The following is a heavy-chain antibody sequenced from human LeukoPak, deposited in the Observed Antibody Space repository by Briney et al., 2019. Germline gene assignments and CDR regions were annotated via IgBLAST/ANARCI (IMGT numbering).Heavy chain of an antibody. D-gene: IGHD3-3*01. CDR3: ARDLTIFGVVITLDNYYYGMDV. CDR2: INPSGGST. J-gene: IGHJ6*02. V-gene: IGHV1-46*02. Sequence: ASVKVSCKASGYTFNNHYMYWVRQAPGQGLEWMGVINPSGGSTSYAQKFQGRVTMTRDTSTSTVYMELSSLRSEDTAVYYCARDLTIFGVVITLDNYYYGMDVWGQGTTVTVSS. CDR1: GYTFNNHY.